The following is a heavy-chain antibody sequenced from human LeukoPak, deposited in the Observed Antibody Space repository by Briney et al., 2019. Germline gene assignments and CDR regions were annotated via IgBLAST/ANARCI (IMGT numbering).Heavy chain of an antibody. J-gene: IGHJ4*02. CDR2: ISYDGSNK. V-gene: IGHV3-30-3*01. CDR1: GFTFSSYA. D-gene: IGHD3-3*01. CDR3: ARDGVTIFGVVNYYFDY. Sequence: GRSLRLSCVASGFTFSSYAMHWVRQAPGKGLEWVAVISYDGSNKYYADSVKGRFTISRDNSKNTLYLQMNSLRAEDTAVYYCARDGVTIFGVVNYYFDYWGQGTLVTVSS.